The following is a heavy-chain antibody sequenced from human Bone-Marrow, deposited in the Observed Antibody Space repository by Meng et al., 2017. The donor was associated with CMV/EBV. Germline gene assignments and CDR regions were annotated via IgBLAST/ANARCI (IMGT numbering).Heavy chain of an antibody. CDR2: INHIGGT. Sequence: SLTRAVYGGSFSVYYWSWIRQPPGKGLEWIGEINHIGGTKYNPSLKSRVTISVDTSKNQFSLKLTSVTAADTAVYYCVSRYSWELFDFWGQGTLVTVSS. D-gene: IGHD1-26*01. J-gene: IGHJ4*02. V-gene: IGHV4-34*01. CDR3: VSRYSWELFDF. CDR1: GGSFSVYY.